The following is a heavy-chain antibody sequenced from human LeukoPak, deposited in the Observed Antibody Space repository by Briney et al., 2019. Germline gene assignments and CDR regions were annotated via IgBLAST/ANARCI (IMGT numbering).Heavy chain of an antibody. V-gene: IGHV4-59*08. J-gene: IGHJ4*02. CDR2: VCSSGST. Sequence: SETLSLTCTVSSGSITNYCWGWIRQPPGEGLEWLGHVCSSGSTNYNPSLKSRLTISIDTSKTQFSLKLSSVTAADTAVYHCARHQRGEYSDYGGQGTLVTVSS. CDR3: ARHQRGEYSDY. D-gene: IGHD3-10*01. CDR1: SGSITNYC.